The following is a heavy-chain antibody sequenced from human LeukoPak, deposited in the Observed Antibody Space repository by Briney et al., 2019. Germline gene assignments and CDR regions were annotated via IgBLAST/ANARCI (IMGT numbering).Heavy chain of an antibody. D-gene: IGHD3-22*01. CDR1: GGTFSSYA. Sequence: GSSVKVSCKASGGTFSSYAISWVRQAPGQGLEWMGGIIPIFGTANYAQKFQGRVTITADESTSTAYMELSSLRSEDTAVYYCARDLRIVVVNKDYYYGMDVWGQGTTVTVSS. V-gene: IGHV1-69*01. CDR2: IIPIFGTA. CDR3: ARDLRIVVVNKDYYYGMDV. J-gene: IGHJ6*02.